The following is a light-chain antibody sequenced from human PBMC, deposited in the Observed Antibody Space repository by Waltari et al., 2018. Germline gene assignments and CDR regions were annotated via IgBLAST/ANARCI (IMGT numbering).Light chain of an antibody. Sequence: DIQMTQSPSSLSASVGERVTIACRPSQGFTSLLNWYQQKPGRAPKLLISNTSTLQNGVPSRFSGSGSGTDFTLTITSLHPEDFASYSCQQTFITPWTFGPGTKVDI. CDR1: QGFTSL. V-gene: IGKV1-39*01. CDR3: QQTFITPWT. J-gene: IGKJ1*01. CDR2: NTS.